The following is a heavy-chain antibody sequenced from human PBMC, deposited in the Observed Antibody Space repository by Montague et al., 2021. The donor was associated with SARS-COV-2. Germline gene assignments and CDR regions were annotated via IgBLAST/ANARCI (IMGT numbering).Heavy chain of an antibody. CDR3: ARLGRQQLVRLSGMDV. CDR2: IYYSGST. V-gene: IGHV4-39*07. Sequence: SETLSLTCTAPGGSISSSSYYWGWIRQPPGKGLEWIGSIYYSGSTYYNPSLKSRVTISVDTSKNQFSLKLSSVTAADTAVYYCARLGRQQLVRLSGMDVWGQGTTVTVSS. D-gene: IGHD6-13*01. J-gene: IGHJ6*02. CDR1: GGSISSSSYY.